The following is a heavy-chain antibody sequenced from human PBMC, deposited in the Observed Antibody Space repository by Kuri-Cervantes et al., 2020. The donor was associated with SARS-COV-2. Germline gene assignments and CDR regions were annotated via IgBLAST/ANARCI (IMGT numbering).Heavy chain of an antibody. V-gene: IGHV3-48*02. CDR3: ASVRSPSYYYYYGMDV. CDR2: ISSSSSTI. J-gene: IGHJ6*02. D-gene: IGHD2-15*01. CDR1: GFTFSSYS. Sequence: GESLKISCAASGFTFSSYSMNWVRQAPGKGLEWVSYISSSSSTIYYADSVKGRFTISRDNAKNSLYLQMNSLRDEDTAVYYCASVRSPSYYYYYGMDVWGQGTTVTVSS.